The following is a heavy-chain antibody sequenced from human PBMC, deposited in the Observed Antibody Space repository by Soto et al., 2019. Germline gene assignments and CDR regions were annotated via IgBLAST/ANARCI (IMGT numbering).Heavy chain of an antibody. J-gene: IGHJ5*01. CDR2: IKQDGSQK. CDR1: GFTFSNYW. Sequence: EVQLVESGGGWVQPGGSRRLSCAASGFTFSNYWMSWVRQAPGKGLEWVANIKQDGSQKYYVDSVKGRFTISRDNAKNSMYLEMNSLRAEDTAVYSCARILPIEAAGAPSWFDSWGQGTRVTVAS. V-gene: IGHV3-7*03. D-gene: IGHD6-13*01. CDR3: ARILPIEAAGAPSWFDS.